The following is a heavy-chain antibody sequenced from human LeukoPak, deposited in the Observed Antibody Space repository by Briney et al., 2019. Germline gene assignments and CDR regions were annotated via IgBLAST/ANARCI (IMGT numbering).Heavy chain of an antibody. D-gene: IGHD2/OR15-2a*01. CDR1: AYTFSDYY. CDR3: AIKRIHGNPFDY. CDR2: FHPSSSGA. V-gene: IGHV1-2*02. Sequence: ASVEVSCKASAYTFSDYYVHWVRQAPGQGLEWMGWFHPSSSGAGYAQKFQGRVIMTRDTSISTAYMQLTRLTSDDTAVYYCAIKRIHGNPFDYWGQGTLDTVSS. J-gene: IGHJ4*02.